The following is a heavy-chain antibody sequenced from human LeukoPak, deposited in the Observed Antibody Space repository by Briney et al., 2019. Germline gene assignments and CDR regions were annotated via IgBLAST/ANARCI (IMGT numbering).Heavy chain of an antibody. CDR2: IGGGGCCA. D-gene: IGHD4-23*01. CDR3: AKRVTTVEPSVVDV. CDR1: GFTFSSYA. V-gene: IGHV3-23*01. J-gene: IGHJ6*02. Sequence: GGSLGLSCAASGFTFSSYAMTWVRQAPGKGLEWLSAIGGGGCCASYPDSVKGRFTISRDNSKNTLYLQMNSLRVEDTAVYYCAKRVTTVEPSVVDVWGQGTAVTVSS.